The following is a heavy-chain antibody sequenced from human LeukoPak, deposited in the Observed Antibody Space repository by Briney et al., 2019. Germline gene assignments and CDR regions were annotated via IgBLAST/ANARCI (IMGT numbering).Heavy chain of an antibody. CDR1: GGTFSSYA. J-gene: IGHJ6*02. V-gene: IGHV1-69*04. CDR3: ARPDELGASGWLPYNYYGMDV. CDR2: IIPILGIA. D-gene: IGHD5-24*01. Sequence: ASVKVSCKASGGTFSSYAISWVRQAPGQGLEWMGRIIPILGIANYAQKFQGRVTITADKSTSTAYMELSSLRSEDTAVYYCARPDELGASGWLPYNYYGMDVWGQGTTVTVSS.